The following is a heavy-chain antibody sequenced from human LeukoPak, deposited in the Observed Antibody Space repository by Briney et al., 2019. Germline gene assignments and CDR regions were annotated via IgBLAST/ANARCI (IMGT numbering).Heavy chain of an antibody. CDR2: INHSGST. D-gene: IGHD3-10*01. Sequence: KPSETLSLTCAVYGGSFSGYYWSWIRQPPGKGLEWIGEINHSGSTNYNPSLKSRVTISVDTSKNQFSLKLSSVTAADTAVYYCARYGSGSYYFGNYYYGMDVWGQGTTVTVSS. J-gene: IGHJ6*02. V-gene: IGHV4-34*01. CDR1: GGSFSGYY. CDR3: ARYGSGSYYFGNYYYGMDV.